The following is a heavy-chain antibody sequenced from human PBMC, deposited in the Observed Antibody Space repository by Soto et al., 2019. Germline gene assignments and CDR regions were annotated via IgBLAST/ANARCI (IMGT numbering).Heavy chain of an antibody. CDR1: GYSFVSCW. Sequence: GESLKISCKGSGYSFVSCWIGWVRQMPGKGLEWMGIIYPGDSETRYSPSFQGQVTISVDKSINTAYLQWSSLKASDTAMYYCARQINVRGYSYGYPDYWGQGTLVTVSS. J-gene: IGHJ4*02. D-gene: IGHD5-18*01. V-gene: IGHV5-51*01. CDR2: IYPGDSET. CDR3: ARQINVRGYSYGYPDY.